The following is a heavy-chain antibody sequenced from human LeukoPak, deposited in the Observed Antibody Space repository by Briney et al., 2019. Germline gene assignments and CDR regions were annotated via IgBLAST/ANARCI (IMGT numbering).Heavy chain of an antibody. CDR1: GFTFSSYG. J-gene: IGHJ4*02. V-gene: IGHV3-30*02. D-gene: IGHD1-26*01. Sequence: PGGSLRLSCAASGFTFSSYGMHWVRQAPGKGLEWVAFIRYDGSNKYYADSVKGRFTISRDNSKNTLYLQMNSLRAEDTAVYYCAKGSGVIVGATLDYWGQGTLVTVSS. CDR2: IRYDGSNK. CDR3: AKGSGVIVGATLDY.